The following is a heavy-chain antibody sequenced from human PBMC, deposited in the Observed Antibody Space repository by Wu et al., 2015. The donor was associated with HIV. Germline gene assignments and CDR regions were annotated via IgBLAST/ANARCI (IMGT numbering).Heavy chain of an antibody. Sequence: QVQLVQSGAEVKKPGASVKVSCKASGYTFTSYYMHWVRQAPGQGLEWLGWINPNTGDTNYAQIFRGRVTMTRDTSITTAYMELSRLTSDDTAVYYCARGREYKEYDMGNWLDPWGQGTLVTVSS. V-gene: IGHV1-2*02. J-gene: IGHJ5*02. CDR2: INPNTGDT. CDR3: ARGREYKEYDMGNWLDP. D-gene: IGHD5-12*01. CDR1: GYTFTSYY.